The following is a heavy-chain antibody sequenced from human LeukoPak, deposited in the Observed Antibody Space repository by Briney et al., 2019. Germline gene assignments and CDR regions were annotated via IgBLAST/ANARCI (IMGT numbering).Heavy chain of an antibody. Sequence: PSETLSLTCTVSGGSISSGGYYWSWIRQPPGKGLEWIGYIYHSGSTYYNPSLKSRVTISVDRSKNQFSLKLSSVTAADTAVYYCARGGGDNWNFRAFDIWGQGTMVTVSS. CDR2: IYHSGST. V-gene: IGHV4-30-2*01. D-gene: IGHD1-7*01. CDR3: ARGGGDNWNFRAFDI. J-gene: IGHJ3*02. CDR1: GGSISSGGYY.